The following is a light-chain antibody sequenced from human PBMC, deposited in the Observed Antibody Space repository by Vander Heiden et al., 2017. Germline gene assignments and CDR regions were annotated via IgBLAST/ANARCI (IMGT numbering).Light chain of an antibody. J-gene: IGLJ1*01. Sequence: QSALTQPPSASASPGQSVTISCTGASSDIGSYNFVSWYQQYPGKVPRLILFEVDKRPSGVPHRFSGSKSGNTASLTVSWLQAEDEADYYCVSYGGNDNFYVFGTGTALTVL. CDR2: EVD. V-gene: IGLV2-8*01. CDR1: SSDIGSYNF. CDR3: VSYGGNDNFYV.